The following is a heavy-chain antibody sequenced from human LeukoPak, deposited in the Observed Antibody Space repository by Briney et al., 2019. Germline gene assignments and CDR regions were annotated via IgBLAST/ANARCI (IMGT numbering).Heavy chain of an antibody. V-gene: IGHV4-38-2*02. J-gene: IGHJ4*02. D-gene: IGHD6-19*01. CDR3: ARDSALAQAVMFDY. CDR1: GESFSDYY. Sequence: SETLSLTCAVYGESFSDYYWGWIRQPPGKGLEWTGSIDHSGSTYYNPSLKSRITISVDTSKNQFSLKLSSVTAADTAVYYCARDSALAQAVMFDYWGQGTLVTVSS. CDR2: IDHSGST.